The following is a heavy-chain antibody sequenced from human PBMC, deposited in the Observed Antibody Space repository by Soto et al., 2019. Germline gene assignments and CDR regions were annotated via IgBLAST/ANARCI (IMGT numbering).Heavy chain of an antibody. CDR1: GSSISSSSYY. CDR3: ERQVVSDRMDL. CDR2: ISYSGST. D-gene: IGHD2-15*01. Sequence: SATLSLTCTSSGSSISSSSYYLGWIRQPPGKGLEWIGSISYSGSTYYNPSLKSRVTISVDTSKNQFSLKLSSVTAADTAVYSCERQVVSDRMDLWGKGSTVT. V-gene: IGHV4-39*01. J-gene: IGHJ6*04.